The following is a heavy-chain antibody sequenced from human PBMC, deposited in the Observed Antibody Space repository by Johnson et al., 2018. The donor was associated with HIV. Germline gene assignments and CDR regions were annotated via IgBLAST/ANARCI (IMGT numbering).Heavy chain of an antibody. Sequence: VQLVESGGGVVQPGRSLRLSCAASGFTFSSYAMHWVRQAPGKGLEWVAVISYDGSNKYYADSVKGRFTISRDNAKNSLYLQMNSLRAEDTALYYCAKDMGYSSSYDAFDIWGQGTMVTVSS. CDR1: GFTFSSYA. D-gene: IGHD6-6*01. CDR2: ISYDGSNK. V-gene: IGHV3-30*04. J-gene: IGHJ3*02. CDR3: AKDMGYSSSYDAFDI.